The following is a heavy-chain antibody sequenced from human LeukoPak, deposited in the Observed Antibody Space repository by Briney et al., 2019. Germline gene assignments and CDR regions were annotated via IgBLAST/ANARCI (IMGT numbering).Heavy chain of an antibody. D-gene: IGHD3-10*01. Sequence: ASVKVSCKASGGTFSSYAISWVRQAPGQGLEWMGRIIPILGIANYAQKFQGRVTITADKSTSTAYMELSSLRSEDTAVYYCARDRSFTMVRGVIGENWFDPWGQGTLVTVSS. CDR3: ARDRSFTMVRGVIGENWFDP. CDR2: IIPILGIA. V-gene: IGHV1-69*04. CDR1: GGTFSSYA. J-gene: IGHJ5*02.